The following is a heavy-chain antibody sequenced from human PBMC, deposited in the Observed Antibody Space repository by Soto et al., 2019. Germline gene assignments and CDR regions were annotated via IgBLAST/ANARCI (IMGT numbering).Heavy chain of an antibody. J-gene: IGHJ4*02. V-gene: IGHV3-33*01. CDR3: ARDLRDGYNYPFDY. CDR2: IWYDGRNQ. D-gene: IGHD5-12*01. CDR1: GFTVSSYV. Sequence: QVQLVGSGGGVVQPGRSLRLSCPASGFTVSSYVMHWVRQAPRKGMEWVAVIWYDGRNQYYADSVKGRFTISRDNSKNTLYLQMNSLRAEDTAVYYCARDLRDGYNYPFDYWGQGTLVTVSS.